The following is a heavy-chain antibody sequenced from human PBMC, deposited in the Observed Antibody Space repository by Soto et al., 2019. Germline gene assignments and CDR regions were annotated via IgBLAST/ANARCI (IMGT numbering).Heavy chain of an antibody. CDR1: GGSISSGGYY. V-gene: IGHV4-31*03. Sequence: SETLSLTCTVSGGSISSGGYYWSWIRQHPGKGLEWIGYIYYSGSTYYNPSLKSRVTISVDMSKNQFSLKLSSVTAADTAVYYCARDPLTIPPTHYGMDVWGQGTTVTVSS. CDR2: IYYSGST. CDR3: ARDPLTIPPTHYGMDV. D-gene: IGHD3-3*01. J-gene: IGHJ6*02.